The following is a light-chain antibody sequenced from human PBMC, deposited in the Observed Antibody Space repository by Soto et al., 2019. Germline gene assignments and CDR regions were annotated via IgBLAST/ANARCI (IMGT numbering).Light chain of an antibody. V-gene: IGKV1-39*01. Sequence: IQMTQSPSSLSASVGDRVTITCRASQTIDRYLNWFQQKPGKAPQYLIQAASILQSGVPSRFSGSGSGTEFILTINNLQPEDFASYFCLQVYSFPRTFGLGTKVDI. CDR1: QTIDRY. CDR3: LQVYSFPRT. CDR2: AAS. J-gene: IGKJ1*01.